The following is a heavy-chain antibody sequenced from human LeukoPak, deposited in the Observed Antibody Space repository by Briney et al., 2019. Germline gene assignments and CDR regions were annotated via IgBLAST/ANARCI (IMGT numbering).Heavy chain of an antibody. CDR3: AREFYYDSSPFDY. D-gene: IGHD3-22*01. CDR1: GFTVSSNY. CDR2: IYSGGST. V-gene: IGHV3-53*01. J-gene: IGHJ4*02. Sequence: PGGSLRLSCAASGFTVSSNYMSWVRQAPGKGLEWVSVIYSGGSTYYADSVKGRFTISRDNAKNSLYLQMNSLRAEDTAVYYCAREFYYDSSPFDYWGQGTLVTVSS.